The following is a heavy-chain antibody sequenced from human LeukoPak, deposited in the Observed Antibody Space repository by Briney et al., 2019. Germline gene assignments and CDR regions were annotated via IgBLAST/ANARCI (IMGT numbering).Heavy chain of an antibody. D-gene: IGHD3-22*01. Sequence: GGSLRLSCAASGFTFSSYGMHWVRQAPGKGLEWVAFIRYDGSNKYYADSVKGRFTISRDNSKNTLYLQMNSLRAEDTAVYYCAKYDSSGYYYNAFDIWGQGTMVTVSS. CDR1: GFTFSSYG. CDR2: IRYDGSNK. CDR3: AKYDSSGYYYNAFDI. V-gene: IGHV3-30*02. J-gene: IGHJ3*02.